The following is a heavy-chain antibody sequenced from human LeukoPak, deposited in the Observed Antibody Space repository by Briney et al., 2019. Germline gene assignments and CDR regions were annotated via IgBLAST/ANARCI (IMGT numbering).Heavy chain of an antibody. Sequence: ASVKVSCKASGYTFTSYGISWVRQAPGQGLEWMGWISAYNGNANYTQKLQGRVTMTTDTSTSTAYMELRSLRSDDTAVYYCSSSSEPDYGDSYHFDYWGQGTLVTVSS. J-gene: IGHJ4*02. CDR3: SSSSEPDYGDSYHFDY. D-gene: IGHD4-17*01. CDR2: ISAYNGNA. V-gene: IGHV1-18*01. CDR1: GYTFTSYG.